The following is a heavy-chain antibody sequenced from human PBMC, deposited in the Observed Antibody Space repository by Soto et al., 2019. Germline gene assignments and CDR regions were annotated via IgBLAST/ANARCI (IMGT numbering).Heavy chain of an antibody. V-gene: IGHV3-15*01. CDR1: GFTFSNAW. J-gene: IGHJ6*02. Sequence: EVQLVESGGGLVKPGGSLRLSCAASGFTFSNAWMSWVRQAPGKGLEWVGRIKSKTDGGTTDYAAPVKGRFTISRDDSKNALYLQMNSLKTEDTAVYYCTTIPVLRFLEADYYYYGMDVWGQGTTVTVSS. D-gene: IGHD3-3*01. CDR2: IKSKTDGGTT. CDR3: TTIPVLRFLEADYYYYGMDV.